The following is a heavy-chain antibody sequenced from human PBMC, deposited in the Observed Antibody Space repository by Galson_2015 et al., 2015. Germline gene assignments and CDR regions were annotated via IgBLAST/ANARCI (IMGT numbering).Heavy chain of an antibody. D-gene: IGHD2-15*01. Sequence: SVKVSCKASGYTFTSYAMHWLRQAPGQSLEWMGWLNVGNGNTKYSQKFQGRVTITRDTSASTAYMELSSLLSEDTAVYYCARDGKFCSGGSCYYAFDPWGQGTMVTVSS. J-gene: IGHJ3*01. CDR3: ARDGKFCSGGSCYYAFDP. V-gene: IGHV1-3*01. CDR1: GYTFTSYA. CDR2: LNVGNGNT.